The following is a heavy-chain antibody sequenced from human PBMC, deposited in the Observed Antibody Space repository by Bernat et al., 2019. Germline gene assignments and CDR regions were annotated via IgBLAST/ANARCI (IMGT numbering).Heavy chain of an antibody. CDR1: GDTFNINP. D-gene: IGHD2-15*01. Sequence: QVHLVQPGAEVKKPGSSVKVSCKASGDTFNINPINWVRQAPGQGLEWVGVLIPIFGTPNYAEKCHGRVPLTAGACTNTGLMQLNGLRTEDTAVYACAKAHRSTCSGGTSYSDFGFWGRGTLVTVSS. CDR2: LIPIFGTP. J-gene: IGHJ4*02. V-gene: IGHV1-69*12. CDR3: AKAHRSTCSGGTSYSDFGF.